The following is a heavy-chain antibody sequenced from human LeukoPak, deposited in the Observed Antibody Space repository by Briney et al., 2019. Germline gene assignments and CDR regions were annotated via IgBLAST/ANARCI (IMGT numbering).Heavy chain of an antibody. J-gene: IGHJ4*02. CDR2: ISYDGSNK. V-gene: IGHV3-30*18. D-gene: IGHD6-13*01. Sequence: GRSLRLSCVASGFTFRSYGMHWVRQAPGKGLEWVAVISYDGSNKYYTDSVKGRFTISRDNSKNTLTLQMNSLRTEDTAVYYCAKDPRIEAAAPDYWGQGTLVTVSS. CDR3: AKDPRIEAAAPDY. CDR1: GFTFRSYG.